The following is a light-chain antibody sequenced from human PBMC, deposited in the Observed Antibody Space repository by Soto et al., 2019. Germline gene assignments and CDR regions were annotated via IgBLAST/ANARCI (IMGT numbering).Light chain of an antibody. CDR2: DVS. J-gene: IGLJ1*01. CDR3: SSYKSSSTL. Sequence: QSVLTQPASVSGSPGQSITISCTGTSSDVGGYNYVSWYQQHPGKAPKLMIYDVSNRPSGVSNRFSGSKSGNTTSLTISGLQAEDEADYYCSSYKSSSTLFRTGTKVTVL. V-gene: IGLV2-14*01. CDR1: SSDVGGYNY.